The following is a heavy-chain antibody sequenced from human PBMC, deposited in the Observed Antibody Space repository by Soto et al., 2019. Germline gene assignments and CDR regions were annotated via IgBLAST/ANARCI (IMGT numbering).Heavy chain of an antibody. D-gene: IGHD2-2*01. CDR2: IIPILGIA. V-gene: IGHV1-69*02. J-gene: IGHJ3*02. CDR1: GGTFSSYT. Sequence: QVQLVQSGAEVKKPGSSVKVSCKASGGTFSSYTISWVRQAPGQGLEWMGRIIPILGIANYAQKFQGRVTITADKSTSTAYMELCSLRSEDTAVYYCDLAGPPAATDAFDIWGQGTMVTVSS. CDR3: DLAGPPAATDAFDI.